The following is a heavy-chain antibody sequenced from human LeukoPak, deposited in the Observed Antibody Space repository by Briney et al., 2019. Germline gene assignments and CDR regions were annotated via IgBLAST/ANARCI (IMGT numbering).Heavy chain of an antibody. J-gene: IGHJ6*03. V-gene: IGHV4-61*02. Sequence: PSQTLSLTCTVSGALISSGSYYWSWIRQPAGKGLEWIGRMYTSGSTNYNPSLKSRVTISVDTSKNQFSLKLSSVTAADTAVYYCARANSWGYMDVWGKGTTVTISS. CDR2: MYTSGST. CDR3: ARANSWGYMDV. D-gene: IGHD6-13*01. CDR1: GALISSGSYY.